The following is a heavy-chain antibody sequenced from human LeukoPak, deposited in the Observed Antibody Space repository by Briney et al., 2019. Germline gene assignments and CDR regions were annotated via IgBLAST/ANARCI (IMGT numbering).Heavy chain of an antibody. J-gene: IGHJ6*02. CDR1: GGSISSYY. CDR3: ARGYYGSGTSYYYYYYGMDV. CDR2: IYYSGST. Sequence: PSETLSLTCTVSGGSISSYYWSWIRQPPGKGLEWIGYIYYSGSTNYNPSLKSRVTISVDTSKNQFSLKLSSVTAADTAVCYCARGYYGSGTSYYYYYYGMDVWGQGTTVTVSS. V-gene: IGHV4-59*08. D-gene: IGHD3-10*01.